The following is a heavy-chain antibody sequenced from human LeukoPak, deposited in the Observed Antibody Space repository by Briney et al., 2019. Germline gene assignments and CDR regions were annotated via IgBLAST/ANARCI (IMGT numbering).Heavy chain of an antibody. CDR1: GFTFSSYA. CDR2: ISYDGSNK. CDR3: ARAMYSSSWDDAFDI. J-gene: IGHJ3*02. D-gene: IGHD6-13*01. Sequence: GRSLRLSCAASGFTFSSYAMHWVRQAPGKGLEWVAVISYDGSNKYYADSVKGRFTISRDNSKNTLYLQMNSLRAEDTAVYYCARAMYSSSWDDAFDIWGQGTMVTVSS. V-gene: IGHV3-30-3*01.